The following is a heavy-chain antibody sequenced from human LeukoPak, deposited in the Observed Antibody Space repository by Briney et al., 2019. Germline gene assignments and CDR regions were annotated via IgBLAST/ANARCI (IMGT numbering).Heavy chain of an antibody. V-gene: IGHV4-4*02. J-gene: IGHJ4*02. D-gene: IGHD3-10*01. Sequence: PSETLSLTCAVSGGSISSSNWWSWVRQPPGKGLEWIGEIYHSGSTTYNPSLKRRVTISVDKSKNQFSLKLSSVTAADTAVYYCARRSGSGSYLDVIDYWGQGTLVTVSS. CDR1: GGSISSSNW. CDR3: ARRSGSGSYLDVIDY. CDR2: IYHSGST.